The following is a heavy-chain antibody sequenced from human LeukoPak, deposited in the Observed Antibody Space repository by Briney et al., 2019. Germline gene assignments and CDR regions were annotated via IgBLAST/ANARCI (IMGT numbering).Heavy chain of an antibody. V-gene: IGHV4-39*01. J-gene: IGHJ4*02. CDR2: IYYSGST. CDR3: ARRKDHTSTLGY. D-gene: IGHD2-15*01. CDR1: GGSISSSSYY. Sequence: SETLSLTCTVSGGSISSSSYYWGWIRQPPGKGLEWIGSIYYSGSTYYNPSLKSRVTISVDTSKNQFSLKLSSVTAADTAVYYCARRKDHTSTLGYWGQGTLVTVSS.